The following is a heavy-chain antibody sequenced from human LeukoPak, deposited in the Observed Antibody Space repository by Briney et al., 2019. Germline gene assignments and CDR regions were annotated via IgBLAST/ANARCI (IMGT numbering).Heavy chain of an antibody. D-gene: IGHD2/OR15-2a*01. CDR3: ARASKKYYDYYYYYGMDV. CDR1: GFTVSSNY. Sequence: GGSLRLSCAASGFTVSSNYMSWVRQAPGKGLEWVSVIYSGGSTYYADSVKGRFTISRDNSKNTLYLQMNSLRAEDTAVYYCARASKKYYDYYYYYGMDVWGQGTTVTVSS. CDR2: IYSGGST. J-gene: IGHJ6*02. V-gene: IGHV3-66*01.